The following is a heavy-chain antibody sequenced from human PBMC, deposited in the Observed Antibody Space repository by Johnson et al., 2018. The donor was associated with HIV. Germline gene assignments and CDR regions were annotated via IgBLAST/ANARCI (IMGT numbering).Heavy chain of an antibody. CDR1: GFTFSSFG. CDR3: AKDQWSSSWTNDAFAM. CDR2: IWYDGSNR. Sequence: VQLAESGGGVVQPGRSLRLSCAASGFTFSSFGMHWVRQAPGKGLEWVAVIWYDGSNRYYADSVKGRFTISRDNSRNTLYLQMNSLRVEDTAVYYCAKDQWSSSWTNDAFAMWGQGTMVTVSS. D-gene: IGHD6-13*01. J-gene: IGHJ3*02. V-gene: IGHV3-33*06.